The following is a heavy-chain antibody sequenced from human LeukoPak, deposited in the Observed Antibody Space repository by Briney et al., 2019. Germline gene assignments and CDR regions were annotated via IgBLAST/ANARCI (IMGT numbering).Heavy chain of an antibody. D-gene: IGHD6-13*01. CDR1: GYTFTGYY. CDR3: ARGSRWQQLVRGWFDP. V-gene: IGHV1-2*06. CDR2: IKANSGGT. J-gene: IGHJ5*02. Sequence: GASVKVSCKAYGYTFTGYYMHWVRQAPGQGLEWVGRIKANSGGTSYAQKLQGRVTMTRDTSISTAYMELSRLRSDDTAVYYCARGSRWQQLVRGWFDPWGQGTLVTVSS.